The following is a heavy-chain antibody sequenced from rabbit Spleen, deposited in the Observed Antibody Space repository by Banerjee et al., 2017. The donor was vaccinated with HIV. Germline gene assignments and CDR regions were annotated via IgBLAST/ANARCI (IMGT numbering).Heavy chain of an antibody. J-gene: IGHJ3*01. Sequence: QEQLVEYGGDLVQPEGSLTLTCKASGFSFSSKAVMCWVRQAPGKGLEWIGIIYAARGTTDYASWVNGRFTISSDNAQSTVDLKMTSLTAADTATYFCARAIVPWLGLTRLDLWGQGTLVTVS. CDR3: ARAIVPWLGLTRLDL. V-gene: IGHV1S47*01. CDR1: GFSFSSKA. D-gene: IGHD4-1*01. CDR2: IYAARGTT.